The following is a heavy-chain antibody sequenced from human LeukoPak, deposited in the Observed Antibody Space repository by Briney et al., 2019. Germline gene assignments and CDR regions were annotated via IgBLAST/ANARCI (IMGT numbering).Heavy chain of an antibody. D-gene: IGHD3-22*01. Sequence: SVKVSCKAPGGTFSSYAISWVRQAPGQGLEWMGGIIPIFGTANYAQKFQGRVTITADESTSTAYMELSSLRSEDTAVYYCARDGRNLYYYDSSGYYHNWFDPWGQGTLVTVSS. CDR1: GGTFSSYA. V-gene: IGHV1-69*01. J-gene: IGHJ5*02. CDR3: ARDGRNLYYYDSSGYYHNWFDP. CDR2: IIPIFGTA.